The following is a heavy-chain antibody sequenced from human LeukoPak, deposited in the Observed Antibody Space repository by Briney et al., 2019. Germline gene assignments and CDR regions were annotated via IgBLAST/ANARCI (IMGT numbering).Heavy chain of an antibody. J-gene: IGHJ5*02. CDR2: ISYDGSNK. CDR1: GFTVSSNY. Sequence: GGSLRLSCAASGFTVSSNYMSWVRQAPGKGLEWVAVISYDGSNKYYADSVKGRFTISRDNSKNTLYLQMNSLRAEDTAVYYCAKNLHVEYSSSWYEAWFDPWGQGTLVTVSS. V-gene: IGHV3-30*18. D-gene: IGHD6-13*01. CDR3: AKNLHVEYSSSWYEAWFDP.